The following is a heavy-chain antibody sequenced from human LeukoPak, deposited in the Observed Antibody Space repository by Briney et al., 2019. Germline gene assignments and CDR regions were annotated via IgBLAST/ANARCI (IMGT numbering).Heavy chain of an antibody. J-gene: IGHJ4*02. CDR1: GYTFTGYY. CDR3: ARISGYDYIRGGFTRDDY. D-gene: IGHD5-12*01. CDR2: INPNSGGT. V-gene: IGHV1-2*02. Sequence: ASVKVSCKASGYTFTGYYMHWVRQAPGQGLEWMGWINPNSGGTNYAQKFQGRVTITADESTSTAYMELSSLRSEDTAVYYCARISGYDYIRGGFTRDDYWGQGTLVTVSS.